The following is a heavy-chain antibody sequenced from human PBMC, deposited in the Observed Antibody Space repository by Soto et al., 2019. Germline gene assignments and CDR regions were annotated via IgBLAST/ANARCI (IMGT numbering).Heavy chain of an antibody. CDR2: IYYSGST. D-gene: IGHD6-13*01. V-gene: IGHV4-59*12. CDR1: GGSISSYY. CDR3: ARSAGYSISDAFDI. Sequence: PSETLSLTCTVSGGSISSYYWSWIRQPPGKGLEWIGYIYYSGSTNYNPSLKSRVTISVDTSKNQFSLKLSSVTAADTAVYYCARSAGYSISDAFDIWGQGTMVTVSS. J-gene: IGHJ3*02.